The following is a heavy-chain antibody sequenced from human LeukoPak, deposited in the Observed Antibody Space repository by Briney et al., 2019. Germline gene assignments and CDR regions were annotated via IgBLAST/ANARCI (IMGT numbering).Heavy chain of an antibody. V-gene: IGHV4-34*01. J-gene: IGHJ5*02. D-gene: IGHD2-2*01. CDR1: GGSFSGYY. CDR2: INHSGST. CDR3: ARCCVRSSTGWGYPANWFDP. Sequence: SETLSLTCAVYGGSFSGYYWSWIRQPPGKGLEWIGEINHSGSTNYNPSLKSRVTISVDTSKNQFSLKLSSVTAADTAVYYCARCCVRSSTGWGYPANWFDPWGQGTLVTVSS.